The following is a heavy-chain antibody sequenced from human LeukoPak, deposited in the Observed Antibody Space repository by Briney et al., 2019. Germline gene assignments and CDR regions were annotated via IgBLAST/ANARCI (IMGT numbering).Heavy chain of an antibody. V-gene: IGHV3-7*01. CDR1: AFTFSSYW. D-gene: IGHD5-24*01. Sequence: SGGSLRLSCAASAFTFSSYWTSWVRQAPGKGLEWVANIKQDGSEKYYVDSVKGRFTISRDNAKNSLYLQMNNLRAEDTAVYYCATRDGSPGYWGQGTLVSVSS. CDR3: ATRDGSPGY. CDR2: IKQDGSEK. J-gene: IGHJ4*02.